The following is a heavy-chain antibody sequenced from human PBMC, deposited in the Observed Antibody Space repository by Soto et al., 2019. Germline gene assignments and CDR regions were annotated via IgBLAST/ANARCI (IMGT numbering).Heavy chain of an antibody. Sequence: TLSLTCAFSGDSISSGGHSWNWLRQPPGKGLGWIGYIYHSGNTYFNPTLKSRVTMSVDTSKNQISLTLSSVTAADTAIYYCARDRDGYDSGYFDPWGHGTLVTVSS. V-gene: IGHV4-30-2*01. CDR3: ARDRDGYDSGYFDP. J-gene: IGHJ4*01. CDR1: GDSISSGGHS. CDR2: IYHSGNT. D-gene: IGHD5-12*01.